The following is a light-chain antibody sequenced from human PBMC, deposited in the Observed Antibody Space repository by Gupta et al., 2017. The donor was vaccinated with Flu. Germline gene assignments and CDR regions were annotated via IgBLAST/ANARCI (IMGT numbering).Light chain of an antibody. CDR1: ALPNQY. Sequence: GQTARITCSGEALPNQYVYWFQQKPGQAPALIIYKDTERPSGIPERFSASGSGTTVSLTITGVQAEDEADYYCKSEERTSTYYVFGPGTKVTVL. CDR3: KSEERTSTYYV. CDR2: KDT. V-gene: IGLV3-25*03. J-gene: IGLJ1*01.